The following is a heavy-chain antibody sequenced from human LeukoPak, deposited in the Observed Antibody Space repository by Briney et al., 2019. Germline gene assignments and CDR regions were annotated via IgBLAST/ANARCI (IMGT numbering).Heavy chain of an antibody. D-gene: IGHD3-3*01. J-gene: IGHJ5*02. CDR1: GFTFSSYS. CDR3: AREGTNYDFWSGSSVPHGFDP. CDR2: ISSSSSSYI. V-gene: IGHV3-21*01. Sequence: GGSLRLSCAASGFTFSSYSMNWVRQAPGKGLEWVSSISSSSSSYIYYADSVKGRFTISRDNAKNSLYLQMNSLRAEDTAVYYCAREGTNYDFWSGSSVPHGFDPWGQGTLVTVSS.